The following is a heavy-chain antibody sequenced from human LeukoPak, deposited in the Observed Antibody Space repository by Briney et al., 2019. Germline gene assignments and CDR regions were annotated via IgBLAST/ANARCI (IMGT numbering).Heavy chain of an antibody. CDR3: VRGTGYSAYDYDFDY. Sequence: PGGSLRLSCAASGFTFSSYDMHWVRQTTGKGLEWVSAIGTAGDTYYPGSVKGRFTISRENAKNSLYLQMNSLRAGDTAVYYCVRGTGYSAYDYDFDYWGQGALVTASS. CDR1: GFTFSSYD. J-gene: IGHJ4*02. V-gene: IGHV3-13*04. CDR2: IGTAGDT. D-gene: IGHD5-12*01.